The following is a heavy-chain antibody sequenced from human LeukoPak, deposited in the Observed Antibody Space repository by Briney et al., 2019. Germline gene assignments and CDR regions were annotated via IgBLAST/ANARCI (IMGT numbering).Heavy chain of an antibody. J-gene: IGHJ4*02. CDR3: AKSGSQSFGFGH. D-gene: IGHD3-10*01. CDR1: GFTFTSYS. CDR2: ISGTSSTI. Sequence: PGGSLTRACVASGFTFTSYSMNWVRQAPGKGLEWVSYISGTSSTILYADSVQGRFIISRDNAKNSVFLQMNSLRAEDTAFYYCAKSGSQSFGFGHWGPGALVTVSS. V-gene: IGHV3-48*01.